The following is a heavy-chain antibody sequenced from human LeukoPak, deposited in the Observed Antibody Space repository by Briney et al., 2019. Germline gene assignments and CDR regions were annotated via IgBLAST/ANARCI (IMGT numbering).Heavy chain of an antibody. D-gene: IGHD3-22*01. CDR3: ARGGYYYDSSGPYYFDY. J-gene: IGHJ4*02. V-gene: IGHV4-4*07. CDR2: IYTSGST. Sequence: PSETLSLTCTVSGGSISSYYWSWIRQPAGKGLEWIGRIYTSGSTNYNPSLKSRVTMSVDTSKNQFSLKLSSVTAADTAVYYCARGGYYYDSSGPYYFDYWAQGTLVTVSS. CDR1: GGSISSYY.